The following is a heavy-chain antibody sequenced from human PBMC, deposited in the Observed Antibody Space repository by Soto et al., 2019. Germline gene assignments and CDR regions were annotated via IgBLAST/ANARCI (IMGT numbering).Heavy chain of an antibody. CDR1: GYTFTSYD. Sequence: QVQLVQSGAEVKKPGASVKVSCKASGYTFTSYDINWVRQATGQGLEWMGWMNPNSGNTGYAQKFQGRGTMTRNTSLTTAYTELSSMRSEDTAVYYCAREMPTRGMDVWGQGTTVTVSS. CDR3: AREMPTRGMDV. D-gene: IGHD2-2*01. J-gene: IGHJ6*02. V-gene: IGHV1-8*01. CDR2: MNPNSGNT.